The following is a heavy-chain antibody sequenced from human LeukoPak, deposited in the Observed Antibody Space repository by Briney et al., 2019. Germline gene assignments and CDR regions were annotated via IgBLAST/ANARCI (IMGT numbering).Heavy chain of an antibody. CDR2: VDPEDGET. CDR1: GYTFTDYY. Sequence: ASVKISCKVSGYTFTDYYMHWVQQAPGKGLEWMGLVDPEDGETIYAKKFQGRVTITADTSTDTAYMELSSLRSEDTAVYYCVVVPAAIRNSVWFDPWGQGTLVTVSS. V-gene: IGHV1-69-2*01. D-gene: IGHD2-2*02. CDR3: VVVPAAIRNSVWFDP. J-gene: IGHJ5*02.